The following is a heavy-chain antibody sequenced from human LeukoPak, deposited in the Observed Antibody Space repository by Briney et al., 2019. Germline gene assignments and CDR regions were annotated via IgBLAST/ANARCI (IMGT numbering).Heavy chain of an antibody. CDR3: ARASLYNTVHRYYFDY. CDR2: IYPGDSDT. Sequence: GESLKISCKGSGYSFTSYRIGWVRQMPGKGLEWMGIIYPGDSDTRYSPSFQGQVTISADKSISTAYLQWSSLKASDTAMYYCARASLYNTVHRYYFDYWGQGTLVTVSS. J-gene: IGHJ4*02. D-gene: IGHD4-17*01. V-gene: IGHV5-51*01. CDR1: GYSFTSYR.